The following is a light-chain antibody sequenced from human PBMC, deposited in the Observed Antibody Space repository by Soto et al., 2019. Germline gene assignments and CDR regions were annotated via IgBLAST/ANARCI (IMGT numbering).Light chain of an antibody. CDR2: DAS. Sequence: EIVLTQSPGTLSLSPGHRATLSCRASQTFGSSYLAWYQQKPGQAPRLLIYDASNRATGIPDRFSGSRSGPEFTLTISSLQSEDFTVYYCQQYNNWPLTFGGGTKVDIK. CDR1: QTFGSSY. V-gene: IGKV3-20*01. CDR3: QQYNNWPLT. J-gene: IGKJ4*01.